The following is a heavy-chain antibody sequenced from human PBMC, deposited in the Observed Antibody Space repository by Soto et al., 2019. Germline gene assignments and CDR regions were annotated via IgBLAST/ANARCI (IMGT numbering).Heavy chain of an antibody. CDR3: DKDYYCGDSLPFAR. Sequence: EVQLLEAGGGLVQPGGSLRLPCAASGFSFRDYGMRWVRQATGKGLERLSAIIGNGDTAYYADSVRGRITITRENSKNTLYLQLDDLGADDTAIDYCDKDYYCGDSLPFARWGQGTLVPVSS. J-gene: IGHJ5*02. CDR2: IIGNGDTA. V-gene: IGHV3-23*01. D-gene: IGHD4-17*01. CDR1: GFSFRDYG.